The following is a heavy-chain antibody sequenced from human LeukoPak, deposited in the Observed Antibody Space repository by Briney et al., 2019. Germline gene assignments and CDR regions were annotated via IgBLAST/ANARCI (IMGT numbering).Heavy chain of an antibody. Sequence: SETLSLACTVSGGSISSYYWSWIRQPAGKGLEWIGRIYTSGSTDYNPSLKSRVTISVDTSKNQFSLKLSSVTAADTAVYYCARDACGGDCSYFDYWGQGTLVTVSS. V-gene: IGHV4-4*07. CDR3: ARDACGGDCSYFDY. J-gene: IGHJ4*02. D-gene: IGHD2-21*01. CDR2: IYTSGST. CDR1: GGSISSYY.